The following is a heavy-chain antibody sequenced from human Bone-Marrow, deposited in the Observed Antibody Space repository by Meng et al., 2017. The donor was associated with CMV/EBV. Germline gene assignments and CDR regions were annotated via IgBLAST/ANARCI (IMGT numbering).Heavy chain of an antibody. V-gene: IGHV3-21*01. J-gene: IGHJ3*02. CDR1: GFTFSSYS. CDR3: ARDMGPVVVLDAFDI. CDR2: ISSSSTI. D-gene: IGHD2-15*01. Sequence: GESLKISCAASGFTFSSYSMNWVRQAPGKGLEWVSSISSSSTIYYADSVKGRFTISRDNAKNSLYLQMNSLRAEDTAVYYCARDMGPVVVLDAFDIWGQGTMVTVSS.